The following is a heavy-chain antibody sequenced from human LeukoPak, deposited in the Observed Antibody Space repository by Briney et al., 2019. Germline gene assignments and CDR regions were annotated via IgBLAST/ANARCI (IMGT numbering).Heavy chain of an antibody. J-gene: IGHJ3*02. D-gene: IGHD4-17*01. V-gene: IGHV4-39*01. CDR1: GGSISSTTYY. CDR2: IHYTGRA. Sequence: SETLSLTCSVFGGSISSTTYYWVWIRQPPGKGLECIASIHYTGRAYYNPSLKSRVTISADTSKNHFSLKLRSVTAADTTVYYCARHFDNGDYKKTFDIWGQGTMVTVSS. CDR3: ARHFDNGDYKKTFDI.